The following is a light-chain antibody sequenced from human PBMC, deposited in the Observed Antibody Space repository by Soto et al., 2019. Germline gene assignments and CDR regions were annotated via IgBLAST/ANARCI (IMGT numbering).Light chain of an antibody. J-gene: IGKJ1*01. V-gene: IGKV3-15*01. CDR2: GAS. Sequence: EIVMTQSPATLSVSPGERATLSYRASQSVSSNLAWYRQKPGQPPRVLIYGASTRATGIPARFSGSGSGTEFTLTISSLQSEDFAVYYCQQYNDWPRTFGQGTKVEIK. CDR1: QSVSSN. CDR3: QQYNDWPRT.